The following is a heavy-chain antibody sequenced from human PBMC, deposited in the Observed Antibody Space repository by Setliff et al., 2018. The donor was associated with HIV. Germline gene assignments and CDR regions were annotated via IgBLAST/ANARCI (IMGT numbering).Heavy chain of an antibody. CDR2: ITHSGST. V-gene: IGHV4-34*01. Sequence: SETLSLTCAVYGGSFSGYYWNWIRQPPGKGLEWIGEITHSGSTNYNPSLETRVTISVDTSKNQFSLKLSSVTAADTAVYYCAKGVAGLQYYYYYMDVWGKGTTVTVSS. J-gene: IGHJ6*03. CDR3: AKGVAGLQYYYYYMDV. D-gene: IGHD6-19*01. CDR1: GGSFSGYY.